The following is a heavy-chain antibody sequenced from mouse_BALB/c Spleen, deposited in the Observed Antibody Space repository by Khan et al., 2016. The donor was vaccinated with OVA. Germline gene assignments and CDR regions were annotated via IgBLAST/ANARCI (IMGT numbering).Heavy chain of an antibody. Sequence: QIQLVQSGPELKKPGETVKISCKASGYTFTNYGMNWVKQAPGKGLKWMGWINTNTGEPTYAEEFKGRFAFSLETSASTAYLQINNLKTEDTATYFCARGNYCGSNSWFVYWGQGTLVTVSA. CDR3: ARGNYCGSNSWFVY. CDR1: GYTFTNYG. CDR2: INTNTGEP. V-gene: IGHV9-3*02. D-gene: IGHD1-1*01. J-gene: IGHJ3*01.